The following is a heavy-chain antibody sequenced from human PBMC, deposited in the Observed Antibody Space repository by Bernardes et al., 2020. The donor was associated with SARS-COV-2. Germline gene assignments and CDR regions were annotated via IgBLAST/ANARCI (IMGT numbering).Heavy chain of an antibody. Sequence: GGLRHIKNTNYNPSLKRRVSMSVDKSKNQLSLRLTSVSAADTAVYYCVRMSSDNAYYDSWGQGTLVTVSS. CDR2: LRHIKNT. CDR3: VRMSSDNAYYDS. V-gene: IGHV4-34*13. J-gene: IGHJ4*02. D-gene: IGHD3-16*01.